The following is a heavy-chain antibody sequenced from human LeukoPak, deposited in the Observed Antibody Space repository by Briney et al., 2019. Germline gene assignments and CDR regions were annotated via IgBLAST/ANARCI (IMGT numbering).Heavy chain of an antibody. V-gene: IGHV4-59*01. Sequence: SETLSLTCAVSGGSISSYYWSWIRQPPGKGLEWIGYIYYSGSTNYNPSLKSRVTISIDTSKNQFSLKLSSVTAADTAVYYCARQTTEGFDPWGQGVLVTVSS. CDR2: IYYSGST. D-gene: IGHD4-17*01. CDR3: ARQTTEGFDP. CDR1: GGSISSYY. J-gene: IGHJ5*02.